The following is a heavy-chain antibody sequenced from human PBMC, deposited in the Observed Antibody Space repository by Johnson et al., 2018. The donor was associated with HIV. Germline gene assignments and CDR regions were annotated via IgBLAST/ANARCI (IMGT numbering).Heavy chain of an antibody. J-gene: IGHJ3*02. CDR3: ARRAYYYDSSGYYSHAFDI. Sequence: VQLVESGGALVQPGGSLRLSCEVSGFTISTFWMHWVRQVPGKGLMWVSAISGSGGSTYYADSVKGRFTISRDNAKNTLYLQMNSLRAEDTAVYYCARRAYYYDSSGYYSHAFDIWGQGTMVTVSS. CDR1: GFTISTFW. D-gene: IGHD3-22*01. CDR2: ISGSGGST. V-gene: IGHV3-74*02.